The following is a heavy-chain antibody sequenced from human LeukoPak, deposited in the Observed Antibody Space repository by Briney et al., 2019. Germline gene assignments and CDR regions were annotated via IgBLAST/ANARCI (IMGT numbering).Heavy chain of an antibody. J-gene: IGHJ6*03. CDR3: ARGPRITLVRGGQWYHYMDV. V-gene: IGHV1-69*06. Sequence: SVKVSCKASGGTFSSYAISWVRQAPGQGLEWMGGIIPIFGTTNYAQEFQGRVTITADKSTSTAYMELSSLRSEDTAVYYCARGPRITLVRGGQWYHYMDVWGKGTTVTISS. CDR1: GGTFSSYA. CDR2: IIPIFGTT. D-gene: IGHD3-10*01.